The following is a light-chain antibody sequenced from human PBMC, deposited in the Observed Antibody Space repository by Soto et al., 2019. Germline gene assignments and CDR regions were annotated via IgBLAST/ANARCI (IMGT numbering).Light chain of an antibody. CDR1: SSDVGSYNL. Sequence: SVLAQPASVSGSPGQSITISCTGTSSDVGSYNLVSWYQQYPGKAPKLMIYEVNKRPSGVSNRLSGSKSGNTASLTISGLQAEDEADYYCCSYAGSSTYVFGTGTKVTVL. CDR3: CSYAGSSTYV. CDR2: EVN. J-gene: IGLJ1*01. V-gene: IGLV2-23*02.